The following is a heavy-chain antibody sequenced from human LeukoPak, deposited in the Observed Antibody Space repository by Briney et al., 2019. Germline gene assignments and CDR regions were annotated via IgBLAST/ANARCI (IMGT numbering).Heavy chain of an antibody. Sequence: ASVKVSCKASGYTFTGRYVHWVRQAPGQGLEWMGWINPNSGGTNYAQKFQGRVTMARDTFISTAYMELSRLRSDDTAVYYCAREGHCSSTNCYFSFDYWGQGTLVTVSS. V-gene: IGHV1-2*02. CDR3: AREGHCSSTNCYFSFDY. CDR1: GYTFTGRY. CDR2: INPNSGGT. J-gene: IGHJ4*02. D-gene: IGHD2-2*01.